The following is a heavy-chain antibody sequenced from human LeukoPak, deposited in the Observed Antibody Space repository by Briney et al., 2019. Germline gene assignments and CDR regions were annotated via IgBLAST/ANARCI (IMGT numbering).Heavy chain of an antibody. J-gene: IGHJ6*02. CDR3: ARGGRQDYDFWSDTSYFYGMDV. Sequence: SETLSLTCAVYGGSFSGYYWSLIRQPPGKGLEWIGEINHSGSTNYNPSLKSRVTISVDTSKNQFSLKLSSVTAADTAVYYCARGGRQDYDFWSDTSYFYGMDVWGQGTTVTVSS. CDR1: GGSFSGYY. CDR2: INHSGST. V-gene: IGHV4-34*01. D-gene: IGHD3-3*01.